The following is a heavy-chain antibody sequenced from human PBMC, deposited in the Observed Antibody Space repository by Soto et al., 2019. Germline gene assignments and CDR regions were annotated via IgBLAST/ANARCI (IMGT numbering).Heavy chain of an antibody. Sequence: EVHLVESGGRLVQPGGSLRLSCAASGFSFSDYSMNWVRQAPGRGLEWVSYISSSSFTIHYADSVEGRFAISRDNAKTYLYMQMNSLRDEDTAVYYCERDYNYFGSGHFDYWGQGALVTVSS. V-gene: IGHV3-48*02. CDR3: ERDYNYFGSGHFDY. CDR1: GFSFSDYS. D-gene: IGHD3-3*01. CDR2: ISSSSFTI. J-gene: IGHJ4*02.